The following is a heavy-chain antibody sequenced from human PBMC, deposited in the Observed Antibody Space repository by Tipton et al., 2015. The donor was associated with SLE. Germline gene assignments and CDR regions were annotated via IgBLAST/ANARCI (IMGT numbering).Heavy chain of an antibody. D-gene: IGHD5-18*01. CDR2: IYSGGST. Sequence: GSLRLSCAASGFTVGSNHMSWVRQAPGKGLEWVSVIYSGGSTYYADSVKGRITISRHNSKNTLYLQMNSLRAEDTAVYYCARAGGYSYGFGYWGQGTLVTVSS. CDR3: ARAGGYSYGFGY. CDR1: GFTVGSNH. V-gene: IGHV3-53*04. J-gene: IGHJ4*02.